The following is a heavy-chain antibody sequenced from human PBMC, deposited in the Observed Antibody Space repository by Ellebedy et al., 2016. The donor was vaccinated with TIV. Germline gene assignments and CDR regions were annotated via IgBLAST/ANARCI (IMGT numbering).Heavy chain of an antibody. CDR1: GFIFSSHW. CDR3: VRDGHSWDFDY. Sequence: GGSLRLSCAASGFIFSSHWMHWVRQAPGKGLVWVARIRTDGNTADYADSVKGRFSISRDNAENTLYLQMNSLRAEDTAVYYCVRDGHSWDFDYWGQGTLVTVSS. CDR2: IRTDGNTA. V-gene: IGHV3-74*01. D-gene: IGHD3-16*01. J-gene: IGHJ4*02.